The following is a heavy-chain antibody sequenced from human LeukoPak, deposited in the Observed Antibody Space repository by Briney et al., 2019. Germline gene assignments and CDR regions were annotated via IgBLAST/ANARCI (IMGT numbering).Heavy chain of an antibody. CDR2: INPSGGST. D-gene: IGHD3-22*01. CDR1: GYTFTSYY. V-gene: IGHV1-46*01. Sequence: GASVKVSCKASGYTFTSYYMHWVRQAPGQGLEWMGVINPSGGSTSYAQKFQGRVTMTRDTSTSTVYMELSSLRSEDTAVYYCARDRARGYYGAGAFDIRGQGTMVTVSS. CDR3: ARDRARGYYGAGAFDI. J-gene: IGHJ3*02.